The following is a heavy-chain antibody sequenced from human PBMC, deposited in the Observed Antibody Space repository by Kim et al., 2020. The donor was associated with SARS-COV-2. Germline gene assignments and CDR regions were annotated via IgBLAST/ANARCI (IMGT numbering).Heavy chain of an antibody. CDR3: ARLEWELLWAFDY. J-gene: IGHJ4*02. V-gene: IGHV5-51*01. D-gene: IGHD1-26*01. Sequence: YSQSFQGQVTSSADKSISTAYLQWSSLKASDTAMYYCARLEWELLWAFDYWGQGTLVTVSS.